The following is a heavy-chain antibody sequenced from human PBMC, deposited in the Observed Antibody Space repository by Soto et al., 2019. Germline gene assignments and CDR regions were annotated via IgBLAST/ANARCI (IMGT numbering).Heavy chain of an antibody. CDR2: LIGQSENA. J-gene: IGHJ3*01. CDR1: GVIFNNYV. Sequence: QVQLVQSGPEVKKPGASMRVSCKASGVIFNNYVINWVRQAPGQGLEWVGGLIGQSENAHYAEKFQDRVTITTDTSTATSYLGVTSLRYDESAVYFCERAGYDRSGHEDPLGGAFDVWGLGQVVTFSS. CDR3: ERAGYDRSGHEDPLGGAFDV. D-gene: IGHD5-12*01. V-gene: IGHV1-18*01.